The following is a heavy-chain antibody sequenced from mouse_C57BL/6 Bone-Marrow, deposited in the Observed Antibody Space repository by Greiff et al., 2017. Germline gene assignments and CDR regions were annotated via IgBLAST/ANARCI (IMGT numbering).Heavy chain of an antibody. Sequence: EVQLQESGAELVRPGASVKLSCTASGFNIKDDYMHWVKQRPEQGLEWIGWIDPENGDTEYASKFQGKATITADTSSNTAYLQLSSLTSEDTAVYYCTTDYSKGYYCDYWGQGTTLTVSS. D-gene: IGHD2-5*01. CDR1: GFNIKDDY. J-gene: IGHJ2*01. CDR2: IDPENGDT. CDR3: TTDYSKGYYCDY. V-gene: IGHV14-4*01.